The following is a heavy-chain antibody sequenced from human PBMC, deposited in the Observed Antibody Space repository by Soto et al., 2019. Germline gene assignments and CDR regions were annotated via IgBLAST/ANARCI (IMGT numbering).Heavy chain of an antibody. D-gene: IGHD6-19*01. J-gene: IGHJ3*02. CDR3: ARVGSIAVAAAFDI. Sequence: GGSLRLSCAASGFIFSTSWMSWVRQAPGKGLEWVANIKQDGSEKYYVDSVKGRFTISRDNSKKSVYLQMNTLRAEDTAVYFCARVGSIAVAAAFDIWGQGTIVTVSS. CDR2: IKQDGSEK. CDR1: GFIFSTSW. V-gene: IGHV3-7*01.